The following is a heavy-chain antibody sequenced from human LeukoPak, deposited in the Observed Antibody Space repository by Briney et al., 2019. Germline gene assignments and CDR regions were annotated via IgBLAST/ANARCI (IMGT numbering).Heavy chain of an antibody. J-gene: IGHJ4*02. D-gene: IGHD3-3*01. CDR1: GGSFSGYY. Sequence: PSETLSLTCAVYGGSFSGYYWSWIRQPPGKGLEWIGGINHSGSTNYNPSLKSRVTISVDTSKNQFSLKLSSVTAADTAVYYCARVHYDFWSGYRGPFDYWGQGTLVTVSS. CDR3: ARVHYDFWSGYRGPFDY. CDR2: INHSGST. V-gene: IGHV4-34*01.